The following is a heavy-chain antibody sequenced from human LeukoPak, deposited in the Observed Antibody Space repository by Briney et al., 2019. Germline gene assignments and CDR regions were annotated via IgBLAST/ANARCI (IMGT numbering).Heavy chain of an antibody. CDR2: IGTAGDT. Sequence: GSLRPSCAASGFTFSDYGMHWVRQATGKGLEWVSAIGTAGDTYYTGSVKGRFTISRENAKNSLYLQMNSLRAGDTAVYYCARVAKERVGGVYYFDYWGQGTLVTVSS. CDR3: ARVAKERVGGVYYFDY. CDR1: GFTFSDYG. V-gene: IGHV3-13*01. J-gene: IGHJ4*02. D-gene: IGHD1-1*01.